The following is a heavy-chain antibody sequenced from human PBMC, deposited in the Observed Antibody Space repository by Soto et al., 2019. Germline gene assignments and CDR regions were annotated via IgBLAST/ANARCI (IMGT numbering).Heavy chain of an antibody. Sequence: PWGSLRLSCAASGFTFSSYWMHWVRQAPGKGLEWVSAISYGGGTTYYADSVKGRFTISRDNSKNTLYLQMNSLRAEDTAVYYCAKNPGYYYDSTGYHFDYWGQGTLVTVSS. V-gene: IGHV3-23*01. D-gene: IGHD3-22*01. CDR1: GFTFSSYW. CDR3: AKNPGYYYDSTGYHFDY. CDR2: ISYGGGTT. J-gene: IGHJ4*02.